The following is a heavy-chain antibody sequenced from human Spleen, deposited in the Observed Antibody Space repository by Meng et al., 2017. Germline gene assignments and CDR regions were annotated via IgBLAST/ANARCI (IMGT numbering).Heavy chain of an antibody. Sequence: SQTLSLTCDITGYSLGSGFYWGWVRQAPGKGLEWISSIHHSGTTYYNPSLKSRVTTSMDTSKNQFSLKLTSVTAADTAIYYCVRDRGDGGTTDFWGQGTLVTVSS. D-gene: IGHD1-7*01. CDR1: GYSLGSGFY. CDR3: VRDRGDGGTTDF. V-gene: IGHV4-38-2*02. J-gene: IGHJ1*01. CDR2: IHHSGTT.